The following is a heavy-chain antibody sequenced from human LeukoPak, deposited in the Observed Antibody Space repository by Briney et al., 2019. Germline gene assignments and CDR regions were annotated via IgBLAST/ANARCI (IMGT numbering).Heavy chain of an antibody. CDR2: INHSGST. CDR3: ARAALCTNGVCYTGSLDY. V-gene: IGHV4-34*01. D-gene: IGHD2-8*01. J-gene: IGHJ4*02. Sequence: SETLSLTCAVYGGSFSGYYWSWIRQPPGKGLEWIGEINHSGSTNYNPSLKSRVTISVDKSKNQFSLKLSSVTAADTAVYYCARAALCTNGVCYTGSLDYWGQGTLVTVSS. CDR1: GGSFSGYY.